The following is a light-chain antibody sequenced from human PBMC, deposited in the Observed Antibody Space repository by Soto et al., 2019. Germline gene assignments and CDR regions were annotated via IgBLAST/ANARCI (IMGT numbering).Light chain of an antibody. CDR2: DVS. V-gene: IGKV3-11*01. Sequence: EIVLTQSPATLSLSPGERATLSCWASQSVSNSLAWYQQRPGQSPRLLIYDVSTRATGIPARFGGSGSGTDFNLTISSLETEDFGVYYCHQRSNWPPSFGPGTTVDVK. J-gene: IGKJ3*01. CDR1: QSVSNS. CDR3: HQRSNWPPS.